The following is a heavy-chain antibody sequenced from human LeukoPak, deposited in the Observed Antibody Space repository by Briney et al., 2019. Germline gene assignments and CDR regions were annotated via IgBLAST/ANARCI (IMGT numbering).Heavy chain of an antibody. CDR3: ARHVWLQPFDY. J-gene: IGHJ4*02. CDR2: IYYSGST. CDR1: GGSMNSYY. V-gene: IGHV4-59*08. Sequence: SETLSLTCSVSGGSMNSYYWSWIRQSPGKGLEWIGYIYYSGSTNYNPSPKSRVTISVDTSKNQFSLKLSSVTAADTAVYYCARHVWLQPFDYWGQGNLVTVSS. D-gene: IGHD3-9*01.